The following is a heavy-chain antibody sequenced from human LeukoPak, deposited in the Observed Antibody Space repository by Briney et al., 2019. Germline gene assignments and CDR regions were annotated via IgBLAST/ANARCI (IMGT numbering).Heavy chain of an antibody. Sequence: GDSLKISCKGSGYSFTNYWIGWVRPMPGKGLGWMGIIYPNASDTRYSPSFRGQVTISADKSITTAYLQWNSLKASDTAMYYCALSSGAYNSAGYFDYWGQGALVTVSS. D-gene: IGHD3-22*01. V-gene: IGHV5-51*01. J-gene: IGHJ4*02. CDR2: IYPNASDT. CDR3: ALSSGAYNSAGYFDY. CDR1: GYSFTNYW.